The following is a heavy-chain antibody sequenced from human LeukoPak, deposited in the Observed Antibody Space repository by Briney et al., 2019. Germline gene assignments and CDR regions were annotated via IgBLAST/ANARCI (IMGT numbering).Heavy chain of an antibody. CDR2: VGYDESKK. D-gene: IGHD3-16*01. CDR1: GFTFNNFG. V-gene: IGHV3-30*19. CDR3: ARVIRGHGMDV. Sequence: GRSLRLSCEASGFTFNNFGMHWVRQAPGKGLEWVAFVGYDESKKYYAESVKGRFTISRDDSKNTLYLQMSALKTEDTAVYYCARVIRGHGMDVWGQGTTVTVSS. J-gene: IGHJ6*02.